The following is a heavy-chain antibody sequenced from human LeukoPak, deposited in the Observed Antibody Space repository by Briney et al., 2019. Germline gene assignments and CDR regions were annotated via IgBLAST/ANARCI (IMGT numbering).Heavy chain of an antibody. CDR2: ISATGSSI. J-gene: IGHJ3*02. Sequence: KSGGSLRLSCAASAFTFSDYYMSWIRQAPGKGLEWVSYISATGSSIYCADSVKGRFTISRDNAYYSLYLQMNNLRVEDTAVYYCAGPYCSGGSCFGFHIWGQGAVVTVSS. D-gene: IGHD2-15*01. V-gene: IGHV3-11*04. CDR1: AFTFSDYY. CDR3: AGPYCSGGSCFGFHI.